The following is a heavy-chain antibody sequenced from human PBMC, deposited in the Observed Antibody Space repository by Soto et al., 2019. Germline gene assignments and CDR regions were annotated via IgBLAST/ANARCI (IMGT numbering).Heavy chain of an antibody. V-gene: IGHV4-30-4*01. D-gene: IGHD3-10*01. CDR3: ARSYGSVETGYGMDV. CDR1: GGSISSGDYY. CDR2: IYYSGST. J-gene: IGHJ6*02. Sequence: QVQLQESGPGLVKPSQTLSLTCTVSGGSISSGDYYWSWIRQPPGKGLEWIGYIYYSGSTYYNPSLKSRVTISVDTSKNQFSLKLSSVTAADTAVYYYARSYGSVETGYGMDVWGQGTTVTASS.